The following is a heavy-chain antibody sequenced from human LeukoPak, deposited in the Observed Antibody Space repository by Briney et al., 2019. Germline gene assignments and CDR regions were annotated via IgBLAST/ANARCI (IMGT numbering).Heavy chain of an antibody. CDR1: GFSFNIYT. D-gene: IGHD2/OR15-2a*01. CDR3: VRDVSRRIGMDV. Sequence: GGSLRLSCLASGFSFNIYTMDWVREAPGKGLEWVSTISPVSSYTWYAESVKGGFTISRDNPKSALYLQMDSLRAEDTAVYYCVRDVSRRIGMDVWGQGTTVTVSS. CDR2: ISPVSSYT. J-gene: IGHJ6*02. V-gene: IGHV3-21*01.